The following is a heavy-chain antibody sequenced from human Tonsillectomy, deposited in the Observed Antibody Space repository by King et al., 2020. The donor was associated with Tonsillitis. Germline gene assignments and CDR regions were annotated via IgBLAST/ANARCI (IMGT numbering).Heavy chain of an antibody. CDR3: TRLPRAPGPPPGRIYY. D-gene: IGHD1-14*01. V-gene: IGHV4-59*08. Sequence: VQLQESGPGLVKPSETLSLTCTVSGGSISSYYWSWIRQPPGKGLEWIVYIYYSGSTNYNPSLKSRVTISLDTTKNQFSLKLSSWTAAETAVYYCTRLPRAPGPPPGRIYYWGQGTLCTVSS. CDR1: GGSISSYY. CDR2: IYYSGST. J-gene: IGHJ4*02.